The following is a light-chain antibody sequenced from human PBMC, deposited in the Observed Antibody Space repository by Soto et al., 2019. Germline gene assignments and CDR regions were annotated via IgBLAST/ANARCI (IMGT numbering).Light chain of an antibody. Sequence: AIQMNQSPSSLSASVGDTVTITCRASQDIEDDLGWYQQKPGKAPKLLIYATSSLQSGVPSRFSGSGSGTDFSLTISSLQPEDFATYYCQQTYSTPPWTFGQGTKVDIK. CDR3: QQTYSTPPWT. CDR2: ATS. CDR1: QDIEDD. J-gene: IGKJ1*01. V-gene: IGKV1-6*01.